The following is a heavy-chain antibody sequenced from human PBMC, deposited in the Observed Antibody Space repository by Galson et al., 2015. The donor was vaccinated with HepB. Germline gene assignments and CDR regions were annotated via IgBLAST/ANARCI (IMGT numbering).Heavy chain of an antibody. V-gene: IGHV3-30*04. J-gene: IGHJ4*02. CDR1: GFTFSNYA. D-gene: IGHD3-10*01. CDR2: ISFDGSNK. Sequence: SLRLSCAASGFTFSNYAMHWVRQAPGKGLEWVALISFDGSNKYYTASVKGRFSISRDNSKNTVSLQMNSLRAEDTALYYCVRGRIWFNYFDIWGQGTLVTVSS. CDR3: VRGRIWFNYFDI.